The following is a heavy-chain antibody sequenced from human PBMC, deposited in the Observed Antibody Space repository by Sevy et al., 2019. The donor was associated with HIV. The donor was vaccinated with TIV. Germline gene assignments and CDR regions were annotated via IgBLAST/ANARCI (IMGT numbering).Heavy chain of an antibody. J-gene: IGHJ6*02. CDR1: GDTFSTYD. V-gene: IGHV1-8*02. CDR3: GSGGSGDVWNYGYYYYGMDV. D-gene: IGHD3-3*01. CDR2: MSPKSGST. Sequence: ASVKVSCKASGDTFSTYDINWVRQAPGQGLEWMGWMSPKSGSTGFAQKFQGRLTMTRDTSINTAYMELSSLRCEDTAVYYCGSGGSGDVWNYGYYYYGMDVWGQGTTVTVSS.